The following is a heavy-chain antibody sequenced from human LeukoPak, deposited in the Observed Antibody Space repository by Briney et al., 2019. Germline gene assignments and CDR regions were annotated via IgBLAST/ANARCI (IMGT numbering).Heavy chain of an antibody. CDR2: LNAGNGNT. CDR3: ARGSYFYGSGSFMGSDY. V-gene: IGHV1-3*01. Sequence: ASLKVSCKAYGYTFTNYAVHWVRQAPGQRLEWMGWLNAGNGNTEYSQNFQDRVTITRDTSATTAYMELSSLRSEDTAVYYCARGSYFYGSGSFMGSDYWGQGTLVTVSS. D-gene: IGHD3-10*01. J-gene: IGHJ4*02. CDR1: GYTFTNYA.